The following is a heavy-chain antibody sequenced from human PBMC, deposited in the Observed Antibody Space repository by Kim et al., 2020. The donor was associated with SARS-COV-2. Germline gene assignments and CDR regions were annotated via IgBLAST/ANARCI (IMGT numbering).Heavy chain of an antibody. CDR2: ISYDGSNK. Sequence: GGSLRLSCAASGFTFSSYAMHWVRQAPGKGLEWVAVISYDGSNKYYADSVKGRFTISRDNSKNTLYLQMNSLRAEDTAVYYCARDYYDSSGYCHDYWGQGTLVTVSS. CDR1: GFTFSSYA. CDR3: ARDYYDSSGYCHDY. D-gene: IGHD3-22*01. J-gene: IGHJ4*02. V-gene: IGHV3-30*04.